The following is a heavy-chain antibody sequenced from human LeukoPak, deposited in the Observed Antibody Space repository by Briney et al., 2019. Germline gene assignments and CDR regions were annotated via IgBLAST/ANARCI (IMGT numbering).Heavy chain of an antibody. J-gene: IGHJ4*02. CDR3: ARKGYSYEKVDY. Sequence: SETLSLTCTVSGYSISSGYYWGWIRQPPGKGLEWIGSIYHSGSTYYNPSLKSRVTISVDTSKNQFSLKLSSVTAADTAVYYCARKGYSYEKVDYWGQGTLVTVSS. CDR1: GYSISSGYY. D-gene: IGHD5-18*01. V-gene: IGHV4-38-2*02. CDR2: IYHSGST.